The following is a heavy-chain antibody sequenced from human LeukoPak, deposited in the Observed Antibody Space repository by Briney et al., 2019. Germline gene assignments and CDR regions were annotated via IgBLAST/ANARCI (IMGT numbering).Heavy chain of an antibody. J-gene: IGHJ5*02. D-gene: IGHD2-8*01. CDR3: ARDKDIVLMVYASGGFDP. CDR2: INPNSGGT. V-gene: IGHV1-2*06. CDR1: GYTFTGYY. Sequence: ASVKVSCKASGYTFTGYYMHWVRQAPGQGLEWMGRINPNSGGTNYAQKFQGRVTMTRDTSISTAHMELSRLRSDDTAVYYCARDKDIVLMVYASGGFDPWGQGTLVTVSS.